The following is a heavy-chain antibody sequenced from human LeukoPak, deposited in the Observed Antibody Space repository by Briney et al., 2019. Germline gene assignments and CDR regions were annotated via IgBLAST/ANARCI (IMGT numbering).Heavy chain of an antibody. Sequence: GGSLRLSCTASGFTFSSTWMHWVRQAPGKGLVWVSRINSDGSSTIYADSVKGRFTISRDNAKNSLYLQMNSLRAEDTAVYYCAELGITMIGGVWGKGTTVTISS. V-gene: IGHV3-74*01. CDR1: GFTFSSTW. D-gene: IGHD3-10*02. CDR2: INSDGSST. CDR3: AELGITMIGGV. J-gene: IGHJ6*04.